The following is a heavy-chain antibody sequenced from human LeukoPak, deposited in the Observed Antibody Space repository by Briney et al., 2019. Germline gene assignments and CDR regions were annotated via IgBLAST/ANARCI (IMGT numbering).Heavy chain of an antibody. V-gene: IGHV1-69*04. CDR1: GGTFSSYA. J-gene: IGHJ4*02. D-gene: IGHD5-24*01. CDR3: AREDGYNSPGDY. CDR2: IIPIFGIA. Sequence: SVKVSCKASGGTFSSYAISWVRQAPGQGLEWMGRIIPIFGIANYAQKFQGRVTITADKSTSTAYMELSGLRSEDTAVYYCAREDGYNSPGDYWGQGTLVTVSS.